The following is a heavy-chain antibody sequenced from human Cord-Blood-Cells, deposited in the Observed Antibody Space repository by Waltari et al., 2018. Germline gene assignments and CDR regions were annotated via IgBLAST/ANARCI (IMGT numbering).Heavy chain of an antibody. Sequence: QVQLVQSGAEVKKPGSSVKVSCKAPGATFSSYAISWVREAPGQGLEWMGGIIPIFGTANYAQKFQGRVTITADESTVTAYMELSSLRSEDTAVYYCARDLVGVATFTGWFDPWGQGTLVTVSS. D-gene: IGHD2-15*01. CDR2: IIPIFGTA. CDR1: GATFSSYA. V-gene: IGHV1-69*01. J-gene: IGHJ5*02. CDR3: ARDLVGVATFTGWFDP.